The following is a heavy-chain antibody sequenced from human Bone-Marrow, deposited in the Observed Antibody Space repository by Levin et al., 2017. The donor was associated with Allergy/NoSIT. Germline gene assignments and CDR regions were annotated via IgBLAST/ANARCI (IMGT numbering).Heavy chain of an antibody. V-gene: IGHV3-7*01. J-gene: IGHJ4*02. CDR3: AGPKSIGAAYG. CDR2: INQDGNGK. D-gene: IGHD6-13*01. CDR1: GFTFSHYW. Sequence: GGSLRLSCAASGFTFSHYWMSWVRQAPGRGLECVANINQDGNGKYYVDSVKGRFTISRDNAKNSLYLQMNSLRAEDTAVYYCAGPKSIGAAYGWGQGTRVTVSS.